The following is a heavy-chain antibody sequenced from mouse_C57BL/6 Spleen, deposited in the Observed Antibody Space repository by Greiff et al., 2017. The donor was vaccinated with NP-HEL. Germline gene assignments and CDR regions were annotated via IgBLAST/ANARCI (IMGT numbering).Heavy chain of an antibody. J-gene: IGHJ2*01. CDR2: IYPSDSET. D-gene: IGHD2-4*01. CDR3: ARSGDYDKVYYFDY. V-gene: IGHV1-61*01. CDR1: GYTFTSYW. Sequence: QVQLQQPGAELVRPGSSVKLSCKASGYTFTSYWMDWVKQRPGRGLEWIGNIYPSDSETHYNQKFKDKATLTVDKSSSTAYMQLSSLTSEDSAVYYCARSGDYDKVYYFDYWGQGTTLTVSS.